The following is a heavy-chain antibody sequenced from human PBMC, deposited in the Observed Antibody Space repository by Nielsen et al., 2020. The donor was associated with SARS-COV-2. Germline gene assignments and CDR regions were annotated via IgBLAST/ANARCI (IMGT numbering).Heavy chain of an antibody. Sequence: GGSLRLSCAASGFTFSSYSMNWVRQAPGKGLEWVSSISSSSSYIYYADSVKGRFTISRDNSKNTLYLQMNSLRAEDTAVYYCAKDESLWFGELLLSDYWGQGTLVTVSS. CDR1: GFTFSSYS. CDR2: ISSSSSYI. CDR3: AKDESLWFGELLLSDY. V-gene: IGHV3-21*01. D-gene: IGHD3-10*01. J-gene: IGHJ4*02.